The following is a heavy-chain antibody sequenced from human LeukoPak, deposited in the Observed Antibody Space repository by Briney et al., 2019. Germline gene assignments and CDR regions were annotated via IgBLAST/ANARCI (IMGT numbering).Heavy chain of an antibody. V-gene: IGHV4-59*08. Sequence: SETLSLTCTVSGGSISSYDWSWIRQPPGQGLDLIGYIYYSGSTNYNPSLKSRVTISVDTSKNQFSLKLSSVTAADTAFYYCARHNPTMASKHVDYWGQGTLVTVSS. CDR3: ARHNPTMASKHVDY. D-gene: IGHD3-10*01. J-gene: IGHJ4*02. CDR1: GGSISSYD. CDR2: IYYSGST.